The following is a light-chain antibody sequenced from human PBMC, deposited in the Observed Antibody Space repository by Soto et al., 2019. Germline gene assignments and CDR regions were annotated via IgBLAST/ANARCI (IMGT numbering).Light chain of an antibody. J-gene: IGKJ4*01. CDR3: QQLNKYPPT. CDR1: QGISSY. Sequence: DIQLTQSPSSLSASVGDRVTITCRASQGISSYLAWYQQKPGKAPKLLIYAASTLQSGVPSRFSGSGSGTEFTLTISSLQPEDFATYYCQQLNKYPPTFGGGTKVDIK. V-gene: IGKV1-9*01. CDR2: AAS.